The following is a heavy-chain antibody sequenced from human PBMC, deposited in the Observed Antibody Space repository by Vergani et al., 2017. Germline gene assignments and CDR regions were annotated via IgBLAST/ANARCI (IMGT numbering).Heavy chain of an antibody. CDR1: GGSISSYY. CDR3: ARGGGRVLRFLEWFRLYYFDY. J-gene: IGHJ4*02. Sequence: QVQLQGSGPGLVKPSETLSLTCTVSGGSISSYYWSWIRQPPGKGLEWIGSIYHSGSTYYNPSLKSRVTISVDTSKNQFSLKLSSVTAADTAVYYCARGGGRVLRFLEWFRLYYFDYWGQGTLVTVSS. CDR2: IYHSGST. V-gene: IGHV4-38-2*02. D-gene: IGHD3-3*01.